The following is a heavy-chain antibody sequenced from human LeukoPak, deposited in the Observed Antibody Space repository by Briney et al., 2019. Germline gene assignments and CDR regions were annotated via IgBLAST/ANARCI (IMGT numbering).Heavy chain of an antibody. V-gene: IGHV3-23*01. CDR1: GFTLRTYA. CDR2: IRGGTT. Sequence: GGSLRLSCAASGFTLRTYAMSWVRQSPGKGLEWVSAIRGGTTYYSESVKGRFTVSGDSSKSTLYLQMSSLRAEDTAVYYCAKHSGPAAIDYWGQGTLVTVSS. D-gene: IGHD2-15*01. J-gene: IGHJ4*02. CDR3: AKHSGPAAIDY.